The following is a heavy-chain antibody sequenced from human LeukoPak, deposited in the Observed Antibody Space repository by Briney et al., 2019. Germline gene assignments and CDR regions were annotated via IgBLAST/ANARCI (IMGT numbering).Heavy chain of an antibody. CDR2: IYYSGST. Sequence: SETLSLTCTISGGSISSSSYYWDWIRQYPGKGLEWLGTIYYSGSTYYNASLKSRPFISVDTSSNQFSLRLSFVTAADTAVYYCARRRYYDATGYLDWGQGTLITVSS. V-gene: IGHV4-39*01. CDR3: ARRRYYDATGYLD. D-gene: IGHD3-22*01. CDR1: GGSISSSSYY. J-gene: IGHJ1*01.